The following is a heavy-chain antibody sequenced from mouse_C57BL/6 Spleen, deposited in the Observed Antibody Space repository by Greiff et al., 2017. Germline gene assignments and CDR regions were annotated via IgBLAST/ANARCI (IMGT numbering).Heavy chain of an antibody. J-gene: IGHJ1*03. V-gene: IGHV5-17*01. D-gene: IGHD1-1*01. CDR3: ARPVLLRFWYFDV. CDR1: GFTFSDYG. CDR2: ISSGSSTI. Sequence: EVKLQESGGGLVKPGGSLKLSCAASGFTFSDYGMHWVRQAPEKGLEWVAYISSGSSTIYYADTVKGRFTISRDNAKNTLFLQMTSLRSEDTAMYYCARPVLLRFWYFDVWGTGTTVTVSS.